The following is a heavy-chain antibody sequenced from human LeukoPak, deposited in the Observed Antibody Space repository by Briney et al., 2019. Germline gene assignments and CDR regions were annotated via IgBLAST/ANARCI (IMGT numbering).Heavy chain of an antibody. V-gene: IGHV1-2*02. Sequence: ASVKVSCKASGYTFTGYYMHWVRQAPGQGLEWMGWINPNSGGTNYAQKFQGRVTMTRDRSISTAYMELSRLRSDDTAVYYCARFPRRITMIVVAYAFDIWGQGTMVTVSS. CDR2: INPNSGGT. CDR3: ARFPRRITMIVVAYAFDI. J-gene: IGHJ3*02. CDR1: GYTFTGYY. D-gene: IGHD3-22*01.